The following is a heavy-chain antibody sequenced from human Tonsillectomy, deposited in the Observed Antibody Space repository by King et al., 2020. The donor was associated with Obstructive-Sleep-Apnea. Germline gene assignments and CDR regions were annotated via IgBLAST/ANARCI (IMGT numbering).Heavy chain of an antibody. V-gene: IGHV3-9*01. Sequence: VQLVESGGALVQPGRSLRLSCAASGFTFDDYTMHWVRQAPGKGLEWVSGISWNGGIIGYADSVKGRFTISRDNAKNSLYLQMNSLRPEDTAFYYCAQDNVGSGLTHVDHWGQGTLVTVSS. CDR2: ISWNGGII. D-gene: IGHD3-10*01. J-gene: IGHJ4*02. CDR3: AQDNVGSGLTHVDH. CDR1: GFTFDDYT.